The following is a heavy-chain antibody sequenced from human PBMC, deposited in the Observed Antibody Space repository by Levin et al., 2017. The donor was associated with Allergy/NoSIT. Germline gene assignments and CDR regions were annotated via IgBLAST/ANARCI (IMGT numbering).Heavy chain of an antibody. CDR3: ARGRYSYVYY. J-gene: IGHJ4*02. CDR2: ISSSSSTI. Sequence: QTSETLSLTCAASGFTFSSYSMNWVRQAPGKGLEWVSYISSSSSTIYYADSVKGRFTISRDNAKNSLYLQMNSLRAEDTAVYYCARGRYSYVYYWGQGTLVTVSS. D-gene: IGHD5-18*01. CDR1: GFTFSSYS. V-gene: IGHV3-48*01.